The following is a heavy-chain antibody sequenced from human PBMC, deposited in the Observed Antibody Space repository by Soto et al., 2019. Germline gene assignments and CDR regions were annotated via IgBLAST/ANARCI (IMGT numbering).Heavy chain of an antibody. CDR3: GRYCSGGSCHTLDYYGMDV. J-gene: IGHJ6*02. CDR2: IIPVFGTT. V-gene: IGHV1-69*13. Sequence: SVKVSFKASGGTFRNYGIGWVRQAPGQGLEWMGGIIPVFGTTNYAQKFQGRVTITADESTSTAYIEVSSLRSEDTAMFYCGRYCSGGSCHTLDYYGMDVWGQGTTVTVSS. D-gene: IGHD2-15*01. CDR1: GGTFRNYG.